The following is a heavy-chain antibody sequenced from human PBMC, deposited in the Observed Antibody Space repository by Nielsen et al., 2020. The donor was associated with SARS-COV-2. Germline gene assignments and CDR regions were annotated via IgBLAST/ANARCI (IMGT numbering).Heavy chain of an antibody. CDR2: INAGNGIT. V-gene: IGHV1-3*01. CDR3: ARDRCYEAGINLCPNYAFDI. J-gene: IGHJ3*02. Sequence: ASVKVSCKASGYTFTSYAMHWVRQAPGQRPEWMGWINAGNGITKYSQNFQGRVTISSVTSVSTAYMELSSLRSEDTAVYYCARDRCYEAGINLCPNYAFDIWGQGTMVTVSS. D-gene: IGHD1-14*01. CDR1: GYTFTSYA.